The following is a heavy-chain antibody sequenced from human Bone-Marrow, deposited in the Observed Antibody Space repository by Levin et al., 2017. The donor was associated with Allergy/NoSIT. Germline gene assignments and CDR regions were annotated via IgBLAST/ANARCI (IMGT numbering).Heavy chain of an antibody. Sequence: PSETLSLTCSVSGDSVGSSRYYWGWVRQPPGKGLQWIGTVYCSGTTDYNPSLKSRVATSLDASKNQFSLQLTSVTAADTAVYYCARLADYVWGSYRTDFDYWGQGILVTVSS. D-gene: IGHD3-16*02. V-gene: IGHV4-39*01. CDR3: ARLADYVWGSYRTDFDY. J-gene: IGHJ4*02. CDR2: VYCSGTT. CDR1: GDSVGSSRYY.